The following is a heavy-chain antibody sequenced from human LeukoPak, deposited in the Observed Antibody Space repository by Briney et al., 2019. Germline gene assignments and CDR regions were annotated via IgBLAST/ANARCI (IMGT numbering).Heavy chain of an antibody. J-gene: IGHJ3*02. CDR2: IKNKTEGETT. CDR1: GFTFSDAW. D-gene: IGHD3-10*01. V-gene: IGHV3-15*01. Sequence: PGGSLRLSCAASGFTFSDAWMSWVRQAPGKGLEWVGRIKNKTEGETTDYAAPVKGRFTISRDDSKSTLYLQMNSLRAEDTAVYYCAKDFGEAAFDIWGQGTMVTVSS. CDR3: AKDFGEAAFDI.